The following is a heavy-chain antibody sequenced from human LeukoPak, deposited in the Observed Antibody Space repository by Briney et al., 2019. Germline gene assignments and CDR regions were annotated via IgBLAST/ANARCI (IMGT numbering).Heavy chain of an antibody. Sequence: SETLSLTCSVSGDSISYFYWSWIRQAAGKGLEWIGRVSSSGSIDYNASLKSRVTMSVDTSKNQLSLKLSSVTAADTAVYYCARQGWYVDIFFHMDVWGKGTTVTISS. V-gene: IGHV4-4*07. D-gene: IGHD6-19*01. CDR3: ARQGWYVDIFFHMDV. CDR2: VSSSGSI. J-gene: IGHJ6*03. CDR1: GDSISYFY.